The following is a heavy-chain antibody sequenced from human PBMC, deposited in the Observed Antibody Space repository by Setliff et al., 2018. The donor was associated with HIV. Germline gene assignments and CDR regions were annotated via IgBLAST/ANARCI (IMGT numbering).Heavy chain of an antibody. CDR2: IYSSGTT. Sequence: SETLSLTCTVFGGPMSGYYWSWLRQSPVKGLEWIGYIYSSGTTNYNPSFKSRVSISLDTSRSQFSLTLSSVTAADTAICYCAKYWRASGTYVFDIWGLGTMVTVSS. CDR3: AKYWRASGTYVFDI. D-gene: IGHD2-15*01. CDR1: GGPMSGYY. V-gene: IGHV4-4*08. J-gene: IGHJ3*02.